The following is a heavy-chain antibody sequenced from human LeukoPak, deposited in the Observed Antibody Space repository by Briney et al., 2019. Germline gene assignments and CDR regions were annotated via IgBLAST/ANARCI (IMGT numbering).Heavy chain of an antibody. J-gene: IGHJ3*02. CDR1: GFTFSSYS. CDR2: ISSSSSYI. V-gene: IGHV3-21*01. Sequence: GGSLRLSCAASGFTFSSYSMNWVRQAPGKGLESVSSISSSSSYIYYADSVKGRFTISRDNAKNSLYLQMNSLRAEDTAVYYCARACGGDCYSPTYGFDAFDIWGQGTTVTVSS. D-gene: IGHD2-21*02. CDR3: ARACGGDCYSPTYGFDAFDI.